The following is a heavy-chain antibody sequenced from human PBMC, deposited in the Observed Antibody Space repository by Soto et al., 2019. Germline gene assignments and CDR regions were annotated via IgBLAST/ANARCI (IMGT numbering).Heavy chain of an antibody. J-gene: IGHJ4*02. CDR2: IYFSGST. CDR1: GGSISSGNFY. V-gene: IGHV4-30-4*01. D-gene: IGHD4-17*01. CDR3: AHDSYGWNTYFDL. Sequence: VQLQESGPGLVRPSETLSLTCTVSGGSISSGNFYWSWIRQPPGKGLEWIGYIYFSGSTSYSPSLKRRLSISLNTSNNQFSLKLTSGTAADTAVYYCAHDSYGWNTYFDLWGQGALFTVSS.